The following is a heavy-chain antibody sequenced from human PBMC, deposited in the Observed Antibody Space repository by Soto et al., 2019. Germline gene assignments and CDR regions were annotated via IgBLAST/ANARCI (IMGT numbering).Heavy chain of an antibody. D-gene: IGHD2-2*01. CDR2: ISSNGGST. V-gene: IGHV3-64*01. CDR1: GYTFSSYA. CDR3: AREGYCSSTSCYSFDY. J-gene: IGHJ4*02. Sequence: SCKASGYTFSSYAMHWVRQAPGKGLEYVSAISSNGGSTYYANSVKGRFTISRDNSKNTLYLQMGSLRAEDMAVYYCAREGYCSSTSCYSFDYWGQGTLVTVSS.